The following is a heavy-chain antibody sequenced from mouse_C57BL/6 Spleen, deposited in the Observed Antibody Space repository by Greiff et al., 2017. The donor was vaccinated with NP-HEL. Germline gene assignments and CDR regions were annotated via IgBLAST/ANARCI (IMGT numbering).Heavy chain of an antibody. J-gene: IGHJ2*01. Sequence: EVQLQQSVAELVRPGASVKLSCTASGFNIKNTYMHWVKQRPEQGLEWIGRIDPANGNTKYAPKFEGKATITADTSSNTAYLQLSSLTSEDTAIYYCARDHYYGSSYNYFDYWGQGTTLTVSS. V-gene: IGHV14-3*01. CDR3: ARDHYYGSSYNYFDY. CDR1: GFNIKNTY. D-gene: IGHD1-1*01. CDR2: IDPANGNT.